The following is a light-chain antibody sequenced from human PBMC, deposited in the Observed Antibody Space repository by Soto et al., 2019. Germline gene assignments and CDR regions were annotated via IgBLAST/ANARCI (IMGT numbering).Light chain of an antibody. V-gene: IGKV3-20*01. J-gene: IGKJ2*01. CDR2: GAS. CDR3: LQYGGSSLYT. CDR1: QSVSRRY. Sequence: EIVLTQSPGTLSLSPGERATLSCRASQSVSRRYLGWYQQKPGQAPRLLIYGASTRATGIPDRFSGSGSGTDFILTISRLDPEDFAVYYCLQYGGSSLYTFGQGTKLEIK.